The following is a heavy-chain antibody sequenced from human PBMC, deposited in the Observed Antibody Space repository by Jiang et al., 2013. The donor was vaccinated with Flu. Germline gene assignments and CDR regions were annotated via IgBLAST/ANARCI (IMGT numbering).Heavy chain of an antibody. CDR1: GGSISSYY. D-gene: IGHD6-6*01. J-gene: IGHJ4*02. Sequence: SLTCTVSGGSISSYYWSWIRQPPGKGLEWIGYIYYSGSTNYNPSLKSRVTISVDTSKNQFSLKLSSVTAADTAVYYCARVTESSSSFFVDYWGQGTLVTVSS. CDR2: IYYSGST. V-gene: IGHV4-59*01. CDR3: ARVTESSSSFFVDY.